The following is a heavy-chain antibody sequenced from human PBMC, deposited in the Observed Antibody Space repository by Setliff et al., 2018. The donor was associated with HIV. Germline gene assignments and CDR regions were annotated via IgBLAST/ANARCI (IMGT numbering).Heavy chain of an antibody. D-gene: IGHD3-22*01. V-gene: IGHV1-3*01. CDR2: INAGNGNT. CDR1: GYTFSRYA. CDR3: ASPMFYDGKVV. J-gene: IGHJ4*02. Sequence: ASVKVSCKASGYTFSRYAMHWVRQAPGQRLEWMGWINAGNGNTKYSQKFQGRVSIARDTSASTAYMELSSLRSEDTAVYYCASPMFYDGKVVWGQGTPVTVSS.